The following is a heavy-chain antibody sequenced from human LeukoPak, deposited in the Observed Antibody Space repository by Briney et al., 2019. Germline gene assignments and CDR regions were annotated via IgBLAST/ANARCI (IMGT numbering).Heavy chain of an antibody. J-gene: IGHJ4*02. Sequence: PGGSLRLSCAASGITFSSYWMSWVRQAPGKGLEWVANIKQDGSEKYYVDSVKGRFTISRDNAKNSLYLQMNSLRAEDTAVYYCARDPDPYYFDYWGQGTLVTVSS. CDR1: GITFSSYW. CDR2: IKQDGSEK. V-gene: IGHV3-7*01. CDR3: ARDPDPYYFDY.